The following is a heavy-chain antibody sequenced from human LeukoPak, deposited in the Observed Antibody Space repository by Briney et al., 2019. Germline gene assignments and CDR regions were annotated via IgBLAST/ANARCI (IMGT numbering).Heavy chain of an antibody. V-gene: IGHV1-2*02. CDR1: GYSFTGYY. Sequence: ASMKVSCKASGYSFTGYYIHWVRQAPGQGLEWMGWINPDGDVTKSAQKFQGRVTMTSDKSINTVYMELSGLTSDDTAFYYCARGPNHYYYVDFWGKGTTVSVSS. CDR3: ARGPNHYYYVDF. D-gene: IGHD2-8*01. CDR2: INPDGDVT. J-gene: IGHJ6*03.